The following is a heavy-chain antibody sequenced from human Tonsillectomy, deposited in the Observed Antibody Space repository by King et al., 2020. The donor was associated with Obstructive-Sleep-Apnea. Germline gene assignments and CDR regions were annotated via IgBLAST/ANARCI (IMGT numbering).Heavy chain of an antibody. CDR3: ARGTSGNYWDFYFYGMDV. CDR1: GFTFSKYW. CDR2: INQDGSEK. Sequence: VQLVESGGGLVQPGGSLILACAASGFTFSKYWMTWVRHAPGKGLEWLANINQDGSEKYYVDSVRGRFTISRDNAKNSLYLQMNSLRAEDTAVYYCARGTSGNYWDFYFYGMDVWGQGTTVTVSS. J-gene: IGHJ6*02. V-gene: IGHV3-7*04. D-gene: IGHD1-26*01.